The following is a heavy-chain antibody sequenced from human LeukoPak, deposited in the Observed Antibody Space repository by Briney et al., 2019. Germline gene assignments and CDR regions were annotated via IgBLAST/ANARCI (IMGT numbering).Heavy chain of an antibody. D-gene: IGHD2-21*01. Sequence: PSETLSLTCAVSGGSISSGGYSWSWIRQPPGKGLEWIGYIYHSGSTYYNPSLKSRVTISVDRSKNQFSLKLSSVTAADTVVYYCARIARGAYFDYWGQGTLVTVSS. V-gene: IGHV4-30-2*01. CDR2: IYHSGST. CDR1: GGSISSGGYS. J-gene: IGHJ4*02. CDR3: ARIARGAYFDY.